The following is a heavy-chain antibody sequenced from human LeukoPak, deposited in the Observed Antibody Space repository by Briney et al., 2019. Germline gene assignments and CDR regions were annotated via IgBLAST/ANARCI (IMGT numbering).Heavy chain of an antibody. CDR2: IYYSGST. CDR3: AREAGIAAAGTGVGTFDY. J-gene: IGHJ4*02. Sequence: PSETLSLTCTVSGGSVSSGSYYWSWIRQPPGKGLEWIGYIYYSGSTNYNPSLKSRVTISVDTSKNQFSLKLSSVTAADTAVYYCAREAGIAAAGTGVGTFDYWGQETLVTVSS. CDR1: GGSVSSGSYY. D-gene: IGHD6-13*01. V-gene: IGHV4-61*01.